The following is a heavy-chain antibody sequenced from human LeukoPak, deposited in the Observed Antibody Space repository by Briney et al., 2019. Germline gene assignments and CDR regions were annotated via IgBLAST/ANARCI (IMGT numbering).Heavy chain of an antibody. CDR2: INHSGST. CDR3: ASEYCSGGSCYGYAFDI. J-gene: IGHJ3*02. CDR1: GGSFSGYK. Sequence: SETLSLTCAVYGGSFSGYKWSWIRQPPGKGLEWIGEINHSGSTNYNPSLKSRVTISVDTSKNQFSLKLTSVTAADTAVYYCASEYCSGGSCYGYAFDIWGQGTMVTVSS. V-gene: IGHV4-34*01. D-gene: IGHD2-15*01.